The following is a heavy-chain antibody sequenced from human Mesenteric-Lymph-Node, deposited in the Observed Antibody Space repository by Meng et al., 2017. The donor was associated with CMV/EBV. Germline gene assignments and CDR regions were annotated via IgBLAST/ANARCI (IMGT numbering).Heavy chain of an antibody. D-gene: IGHD3-22*01. CDR2: VHHSGTT. CDR1: GDSISNSTYY. V-gene: IGHV4-39*01. Sequence: QLQLQESGPGLVKPSETLSLSCIVSGDSISNSTYYWTWIRQPPRKGLEWIGSVHHSGTTYYNPSLKGRLTISVDTSANLFSLRLTTVTAADTATYYCARRGNYDSDYSEYWGQGTLVTVSS. CDR3: ARRGNYDSDYSEY. J-gene: IGHJ4*02.